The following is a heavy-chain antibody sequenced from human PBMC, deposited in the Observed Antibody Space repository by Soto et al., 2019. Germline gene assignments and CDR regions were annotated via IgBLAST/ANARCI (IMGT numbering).Heavy chain of an antibody. CDR1: GFTVSNNY. CDR3: ARCDYGWGDHYYYYMDV. Sequence: EVQLVESGGDLVQPGGSLRLSCAASGFTVSNNYMSWVRQAPGKGLEWVSVIFPGGGTYSADSVKGRFAISRHTSKNTLYLQMNSLTAEDTAVYYCARCDYGWGDHYYYYMDVWGKGTTVTVSS. J-gene: IGHJ6*03. CDR2: IFPGGGT. D-gene: IGHD3-10*01. V-gene: IGHV3-53*04.